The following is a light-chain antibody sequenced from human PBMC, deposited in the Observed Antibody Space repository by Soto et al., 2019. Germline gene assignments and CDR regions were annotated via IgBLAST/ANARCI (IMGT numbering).Light chain of an antibody. J-gene: IGKJ4*01. Sequence: EIVMTQSPATLSVSPGERATLSCRASQSVSSNLAWYQQKPGQAPRFLIYGASTRATGIPARFSGSGSGPEFTLTIRSLQSEDFAVYYCQQYDNWPLTYGGGTKVDIK. V-gene: IGKV3-15*01. CDR1: QSVSSN. CDR2: GAS. CDR3: QQYDNWPLT.